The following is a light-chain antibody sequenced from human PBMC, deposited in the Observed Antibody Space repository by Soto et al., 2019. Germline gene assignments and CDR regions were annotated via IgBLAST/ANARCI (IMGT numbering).Light chain of an antibody. V-gene: IGKV1-9*01. CDR2: DAS. J-gene: IGKJ1*01. CDR3: QQYNNYATWT. Sequence: DIQLTQSPSFLSASVGDRVTITCRASQGINTYLAWYQQKPGKAPKVLIWDASSLQRGVPSRFSGSGSGTEFTLTMSSLQPDDFATYYCQQYNNYATWTFGQGTKVDIK. CDR1: QGINTY.